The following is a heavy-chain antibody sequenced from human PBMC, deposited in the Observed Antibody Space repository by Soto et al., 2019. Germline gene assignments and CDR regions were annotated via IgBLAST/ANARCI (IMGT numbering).Heavy chain of an antibody. CDR1: GFMFSSYW. CDR2: INSDGSST. J-gene: IGHJ4*02. Sequence: EVQLVESGGGLVQPGGSLRLSCAASGFMFSSYWMHWVRQAPGKGLAWVSRINSDGSSTDYADSVKGRFTISRGNAKNTLYLQMNSLRAEDTALYYCARALMEGHPSGSYWGQGTLVTVSS. D-gene: IGHD3-10*01. V-gene: IGHV3-74*01. CDR3: ARALMEGHPSGSY.